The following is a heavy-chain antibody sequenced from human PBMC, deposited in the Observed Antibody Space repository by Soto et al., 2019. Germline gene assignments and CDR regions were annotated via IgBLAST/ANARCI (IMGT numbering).Heavy chain of an antibody. V-gene: IGHV3-9*01. J-gene: IGHJ4*02. CDR3: AKDFRARNYYGSASYGD. CDR1: GFTFDDYA. CDR2: ISWNSGSI. Sequence: EVQLVESGGGLVQPGRSLRLSCAASGFTFDDYAMHWVRQAPGKGLEWVSGISWNSGSIGYADSVKDRFTISRDNAKNSLYLQMHSLRAEDTALYYCAKDFRARNYYGSASYGDWGQGTLVTVSS. D-gene: IGHD3-10*01.